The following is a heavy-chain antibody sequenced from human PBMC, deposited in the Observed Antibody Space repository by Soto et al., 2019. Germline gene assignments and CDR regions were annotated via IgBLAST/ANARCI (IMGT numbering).Heavy chain of an antibody. D-gene: IGHD2-2*01. CDR1: GFYFNNYG. CDR3: AREDSIIIPAVSDF. CDR2: VSKSDYT. Sequence: PVGSLRLSCEVSGFYFNNYGINRVRQAPGKGLEWVSSVSKSDYTYYSDSVKGRFTISRDNAKNSVSLQMNSLRAEDTAVYYCAREDSIIIPAVSDFWGQGTLVTVSS. V-gene: IGHV3-21*01. J-gene: IGHJ4*02.